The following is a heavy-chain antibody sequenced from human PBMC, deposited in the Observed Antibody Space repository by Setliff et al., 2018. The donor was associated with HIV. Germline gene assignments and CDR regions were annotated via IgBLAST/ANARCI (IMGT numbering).Heavy chain of an antibody. Sequence: PGESLKISCKGSGYSFISYWIGWVRQMPGKGLEWMGIIYPGDSDTRYSPSFQGQVTISADKSISTAYLQWTSLKASDTAMYYCARMSGNEYYYSYAMDVWGQGTTVTVSS. CDR2: IYPGDSDT. D-gene: IGHD1-1*01. J-gene: IGHJ6*02. CDR3: ARMSGNEYYYSYAMDV. V-gene: IGHV5-51*01. CDR1: GYSFISYW.